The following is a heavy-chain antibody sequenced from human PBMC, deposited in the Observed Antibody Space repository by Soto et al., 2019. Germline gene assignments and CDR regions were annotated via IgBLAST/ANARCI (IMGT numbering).Heavy chain of an antibody. Sequence: PSETLSLTCTVSGGSISSYYWSWIRQPPGKGLEWIGYIYYSGSTNYNPSLKSRVTISVDTSKNQFSLKLSSVTAADTAVYYCARTTTANGGYYYYMDVWGKGTTVTVSS. V-gene: IGHV4-59*01. CDR1: GGSISSYY. J-gene: IGHJ6*03. CDR3: ARTTTANGGYYYYMDV. D-gene: IGHD4-4*01. CDR2: IYYSGST.